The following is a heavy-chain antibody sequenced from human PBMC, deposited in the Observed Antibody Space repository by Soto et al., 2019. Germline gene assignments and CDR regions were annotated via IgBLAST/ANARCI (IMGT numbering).Heavy chain of an antibody. CDR3: AKGGAVAGRIDP. J-gene: IGHJ5*02. V-gene: IGHV3-23*01. CDR1: GFNFSSYA. CDR2: ISGSGGST. D-gene: IGHD6-19*01. Sequence: EVQLLESGGGLVQPGGSLRLSCAASGFNFSSYAMSWVRQAPGKGLEWVSAISGSGGSTYYADSVKGRFTISRDNSKNTLYLQMNSLRAEDTAVYYCAKGGAVAGRIDPWGQGTLVTVSS.